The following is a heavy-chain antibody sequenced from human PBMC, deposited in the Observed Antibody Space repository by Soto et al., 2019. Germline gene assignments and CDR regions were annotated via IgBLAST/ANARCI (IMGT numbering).Heavy chain of an antibody. V-gene: IGHV1-18*01. CDR2: ISTYNGDT. Sequence: ASVKVSCKASGYTFTSSGISWVRQAPGQGPEWMGWISTYNGDTNYAQKFQGRVTMTTDTSTSTAYMDLRSLRSDDRAVYYCARTVAGDFDSWGQGTLVTGSS. J-gene: IGHJ4*02. CDR1: GYTFTSSG. D-gene: IGHD6-19*01. CDR3: ARTVAGDFDS.